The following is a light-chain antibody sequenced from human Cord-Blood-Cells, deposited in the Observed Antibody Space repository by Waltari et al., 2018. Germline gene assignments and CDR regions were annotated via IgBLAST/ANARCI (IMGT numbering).Light chain of an antibody. J-gene: IGLJ1*01. Sequence: QSALTQPASVSGSPGQSITISCTGTISAVGSYNLVSWYQQHPGKAPQLMIYEGSKRRSGVSNRFSGSKSGNTASLTISWLQAEDEADYYCCSYAGSSTYVFGTGTKVTVL. CDR1: ISAVGSYNL. CDR2: EGS. CDR3: CSYAGSSTYV. V-gene: IGLV2-23*01.